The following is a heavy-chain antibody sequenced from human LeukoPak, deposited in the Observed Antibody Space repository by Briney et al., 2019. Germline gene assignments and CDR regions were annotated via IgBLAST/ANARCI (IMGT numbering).Heavy chain of an antibody. CDR3: ARGIEMAILNDYYYYMDV. CDR1: GGSISSGTYY. V-gene: IGHV4-61*02. Sequence: PSETLSLTCTVSGGSISSGTYYWSWIRQPAGKGLEWIGRIYTSGSTNYNPSLKSRVTISVDTSKNQFSLKLTSVTAADTAVYYCARGIEMAILNDYYYYMDVWGKGTTVTVSS. D-gene: IGHD5-24*01. J-gene: IGHJ6*03. CDR2: IYTSGST.